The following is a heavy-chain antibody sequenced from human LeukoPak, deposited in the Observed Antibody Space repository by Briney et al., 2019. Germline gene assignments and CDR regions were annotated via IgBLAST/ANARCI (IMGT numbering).Heavy chain of an antibody. CDR2: IYSGGST. CDR3: ARGSYSSGWTDFYY. CDR1: GFTVSSNY. Sequence: GGSLRLSCAASGFTVSSNYMSWVRQAPGKGLEWVSVIYSGGSTYYADSVKGRFTISRDNSKNTLYLQMNSLRAEDTAVYYCARGSYSSGWTDFYYWGQGTLVTVSS. D-gene: IGHD6-19*01. J-gene: IGHJ4*02. V-gene: IGHV3-53*01.